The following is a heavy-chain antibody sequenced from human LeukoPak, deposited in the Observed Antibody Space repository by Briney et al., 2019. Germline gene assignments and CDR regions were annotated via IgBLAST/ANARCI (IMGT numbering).Heavy chain of an antibody. CDR2: ISSSSSYI. CDR3: ARDAAGTTSFFDY. D-gene: IGHD1-1*01. J-gene: IGHJ4*02. CDR1: GFTFSSYA. Sequence: GGSLRLSCAASGFTFSSYAMHWVRQAPGKGLEWVSSISSSSSYIYYADSVKGRFTISRDNAKNSLYLQMNSLRAEDTAVYYCARDAAGTTSFFDYWGQGTLVTVSS. V-gene: IGHV3-21*01.